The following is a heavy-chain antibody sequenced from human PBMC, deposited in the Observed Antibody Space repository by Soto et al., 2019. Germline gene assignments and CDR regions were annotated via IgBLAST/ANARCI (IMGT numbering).Heavy chain of an antibody. V-gene: IGHV1-18*04. CDR2: ISSYNGNT. D-gene: IGHD3-9*01. CDR1: GYTFTSYV. CDR3: ARVWYSYDILTGYSTDWYFDL. J-gene: IGHJ2*01. Sequence: GASVKVSCKGSGYTFTSYVISWLLESPLQGLDWMGWISSYNGNTNYAQKLQGRVTMTTDTSTSTAYMELRSLRSDDTAVYYCARVWYSYDILTGYSTDWYFDLWGRGTLVTVSS.